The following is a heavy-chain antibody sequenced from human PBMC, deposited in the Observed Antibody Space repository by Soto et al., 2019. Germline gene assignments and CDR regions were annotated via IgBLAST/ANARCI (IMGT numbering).Heavy chain of an antibody. Sequence: ASVKVSCKASGYTFITYGINWVRQAPGQGLEWMAWISAYNGNTNYAQKFQGRVTITADESTSTAYMELSSLRSEDTAVYYCARGYYYDSSGYSQGFDFDYWGQGTLVTVSS. J-gene: IGHJ4*02. CDR3: ARGYYYDSSGYSQGFDFDY. D-gene: IGHD3-22*01. CDR2: ISAYNGNT. CDR1: GYTFITYG. V-gene: IGHV1-18*01.